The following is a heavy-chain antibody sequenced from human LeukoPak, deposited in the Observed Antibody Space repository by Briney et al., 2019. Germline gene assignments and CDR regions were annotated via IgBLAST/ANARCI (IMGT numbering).Heavy chain of an antibody. D-gene: IGHD6-25*01. CDR1: GYTFTSYY. CDR3: ARDSGTNWFDP. J-gene: IGHJ5*02. CDR2: INPSGGST. Sequence: ASVKVSCKASGYTFTSYYMHWVRQAPGQGLEWMGIINPSGGSTSYAQEFQGGVTMTRDTSTSTVYMELSSLRSEATAVYYCARDSGTNWFDPWGQGTLVTVSS. V-gene: IGHV1-46*01.